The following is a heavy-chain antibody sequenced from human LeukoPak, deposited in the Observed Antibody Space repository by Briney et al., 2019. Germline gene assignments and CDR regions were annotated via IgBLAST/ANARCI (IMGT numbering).Heavy chain of an antibody. Sequence: PSETLSLTCAVYGGPFSGYYWIWIRQPPGKGLEWIGEISHSGSINYNPSLKSRVIISVDTSKNQFSLKLSSVTAADTAVYYCAKDGPTVTIFGHFDYWGHGTLVTVSS. CDR2: ISHSGSI. CDR3: AKDGPTVTIFGHFDY. J-gene: IGHJ4*01. V-gene: IGHV4-34*01. D-gene: IGHD4-17*01. CDR1: GGPFSGYY.